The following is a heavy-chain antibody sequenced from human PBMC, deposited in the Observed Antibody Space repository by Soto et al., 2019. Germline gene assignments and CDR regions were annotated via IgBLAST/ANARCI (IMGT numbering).Heavy chain of an antibody. D-gene: IGHD6-6*01. J-gene: IGHJ4*02. Sequence: GGSLRLSCAASGFTFDDYAMHWVRQAPGKGLEWVSGISWNSGTIVYADSVKGRFTISRDNAKNSLYLQMNSLRAEDTAFYYCAKDIRGRIAARLFDYWGQGTLVTVSS. CDR1: GFTFDDYA. CDR2: ISWNSGTI. V-gene: IGHV3-9*01. CDR3: AKDIRGRIAARLFDY.